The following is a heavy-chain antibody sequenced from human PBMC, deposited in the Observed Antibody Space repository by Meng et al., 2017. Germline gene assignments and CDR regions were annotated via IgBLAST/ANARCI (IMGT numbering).Heavy chain of an antibody. J-gene: IGHJ4*02. D-gene: IGHD6-13*01. CDR3: AKMYSSSSPYYFDY. CDR2: ISSSGSTI. CDR1: GFTFSSYE. Sequence: GGPLRLSCAASGFTFSSYEMNWVRQAPGKGLEWVSYISSSGSTIYYADSVKGRFTISRDNAKNSLYLQMNSLRAEDTAVYYCAKMYSSSSPYYFDYWGQGTLVTVSS. V-gene: IGHV3-48*03.